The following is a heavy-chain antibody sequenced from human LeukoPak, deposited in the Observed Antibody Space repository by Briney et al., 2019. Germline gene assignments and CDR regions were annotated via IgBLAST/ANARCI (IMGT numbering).Heavy chain of an antibody. J-gene: IGHJ6*03. Sequence: SETLSLTCTVSGGSIGTYCWSWIRQSPGKGLEWIGYIYVTGSTRYNPYLQSRVTISVDTSRNQFFLKMSSVTAADTAVYYCARHIGGGIEDMDVWGKGTKVTVSS. V-gene: IGHV4-59*08. D-gene: IGHD3-16*02. CDR3: ARHIGGGIEDMDV. CDR1: GGSIGTYC. CDR2: IYVTGST.